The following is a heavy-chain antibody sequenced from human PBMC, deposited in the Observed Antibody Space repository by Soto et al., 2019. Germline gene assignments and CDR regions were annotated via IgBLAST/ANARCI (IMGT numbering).Heavy chain of an antibody. Sequence: PSQTLSLTCAISGDSVSSKTIAWNWVRQSPSRGLEWLGRTYYRSKWDYDYAASVKGRININPDTSNNQVSLHLDSVTPDDTAVYYCARLIGNSWLDSWGQGTLVTVSS. V-gene: IGHV6-1*01. D-gene: IGHD2-8*01. CDR3: ARLIGNSWLDS. J-gene: IGHJ5*01. CDR1: GDSVSSKTIA. CDR2: TYYRSKWDY.